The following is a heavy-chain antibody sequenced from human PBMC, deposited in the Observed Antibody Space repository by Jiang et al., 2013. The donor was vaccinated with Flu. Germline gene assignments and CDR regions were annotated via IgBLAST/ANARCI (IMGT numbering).Heavy chain of an antibody. J-gene: IGHJ4*02. CDR3: AREIYYESSGYHNDRFDY. CDR2: INTSGST. D-gene: IGHD3-22*01. CDR1: GGSISSQY. V-gene: IGHV4-4*07. Sequence: GSGLVKPSETLSLTCTVSGGSISSQYWSWIRQPAGKGLEWIGRINTSGSTNYNPSLKSRVTMSVDTSKNQLSLKLSTVTAADTAVYHCAREIYYESSGYHNDRFDYWGPGTLVTVSS.